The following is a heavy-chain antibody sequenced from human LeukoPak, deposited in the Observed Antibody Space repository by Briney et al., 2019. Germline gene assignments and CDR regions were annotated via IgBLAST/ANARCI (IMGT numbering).Heavy chain of an antibody. CDR1: GYTFTNYY. Sequence: GASVKVSCKASGYTFTNYYMHWVRQAPGQGLKWMGVINPSGGSTTYAQKFQGRVTMTTDTSTSTVYMDLSSLRSEDTAIYYCARAYGSGNYNHFDYWGQGTLVTVSS. D-gene: IGHD3-10*01. CDR3: ARAYGSGNYNHFDY. V-gene: IGHV1-46*01. J-gene: IGHJ4*02. CDR2: INPSGGST.